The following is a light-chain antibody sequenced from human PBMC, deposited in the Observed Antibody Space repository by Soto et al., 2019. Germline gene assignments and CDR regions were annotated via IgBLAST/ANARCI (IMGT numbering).Light chain of an antibody. J-gene: IGKJ1*01. CDR2: DAS. Sequence: DMQLTQSPSSLSASVGDRVTITCRASQDISNYLHWYQQKPGKAPKLLIYDASNLEGGVPSRFSGSGSGTYFTFTINSLQPEDVATYYCQQSFSSPWTFGQGTKVVIK. CDR1: QDISNY. V-gene: IGKV1-33*01. CDR3: QQSFSSPWT.